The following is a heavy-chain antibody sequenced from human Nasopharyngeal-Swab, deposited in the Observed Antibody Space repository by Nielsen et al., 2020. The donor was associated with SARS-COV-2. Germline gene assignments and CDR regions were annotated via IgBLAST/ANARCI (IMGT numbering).Heavy chain of an antibody. Sequence: GESLKISCAASGFVFSSVWMSWVRQAPGKGLEWVGRIKRKADGGTVEYATAVRGRFSISRDDSRNTLFLQMNRLKTEDTAVYYCTTLHRTSWFWGQGTLVTVSS. V-gene: IGHV3-15*01. D-gene: IGHD6-13*01. J-gene: IGHJ4*02. CDR2: IKRKADGGTV. CDR3: TTLHRTSWF. CDR1: GFVFSSVW.